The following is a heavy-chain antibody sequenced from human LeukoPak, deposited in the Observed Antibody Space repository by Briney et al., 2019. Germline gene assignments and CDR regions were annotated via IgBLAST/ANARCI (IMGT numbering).Heavy chain of an antibody. Sequence: GGSLRLSCAASGCTFSLYEMTWVRQAPGKGLEWVSYITRSGSTTYYADSVKGRFTISRDNAKNSLYLQIHSLTTEDTAVYYCARDMAAAGDYWGQGTLVTVSS. J-gene: IGHJ4*02. CDR3: ARDMAAAGDY. D-gene: IGHD6-13*01. CDR1: GCTFSLYE. CDR2: ITRSGSTT. V-gene: IGHV3-48*03.